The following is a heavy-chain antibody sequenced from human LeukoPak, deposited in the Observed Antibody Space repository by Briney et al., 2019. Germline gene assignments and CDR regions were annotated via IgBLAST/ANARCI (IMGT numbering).Heavy chain of an antibody. D-gene: IGHD6-19*01. CDR3: AREGLQVAGNGYYFDY. Sequence: GGSLRLSCAASGFTFSNAWMSWVRPAPGKGLEWVSYISSSGSTTYYADSVKGRFTISRDNAKNSLYLQMNSLRAEDTAVYYCAREGLQVAGNGYYFDYWGQGTLVTVSS. CDR2: ISSSGSTT. J-gene: IGHJ4*02. CDR1: GFTFSNAW. V-gene: IGHV3-11*04.